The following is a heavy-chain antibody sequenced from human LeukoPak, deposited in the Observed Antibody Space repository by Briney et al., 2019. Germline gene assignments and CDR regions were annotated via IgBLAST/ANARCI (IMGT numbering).Heavy chain of an antibody. CDR3: ASLGITGTNWFDP. CDR2: IYTSWST. D-gene: IGHD1-20*01. V-gene: IGHV4-4*09. J-gene: IGHJ5*02. CDR1: GGSISSYY. Sequence: PSETLSLTCTVSGGSISSYYWSWIRQPPGQGLEWIGYIYTSWSTNYNPSLKSRVTISVDTSKNQFSLKLSSVTAADTAVYYCASLGITGTNWFDPWGQGTLVSVS.